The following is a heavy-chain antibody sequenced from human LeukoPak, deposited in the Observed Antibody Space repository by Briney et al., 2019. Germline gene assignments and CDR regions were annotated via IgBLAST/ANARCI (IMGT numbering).Heavy chain of an antibody. Sequence: SETLSLTCSVSGYFSTGYYWGWIRQPPGKGLEWMASIRPDGHTYSNSSLRNQLTISADMSRNEFSLKLKSLTAPDTAVYYCARQVATKGEWAFDVWGPGAVVTVSS. D-gene: IGHD5-12*01. CDR3: ARQVATKGEWAFDV. CDR1: GYFSTGYY. V-gene: IGHV4-38-2*02. J-gene: IGHJ3*01. CDR2: IRPDGHT.